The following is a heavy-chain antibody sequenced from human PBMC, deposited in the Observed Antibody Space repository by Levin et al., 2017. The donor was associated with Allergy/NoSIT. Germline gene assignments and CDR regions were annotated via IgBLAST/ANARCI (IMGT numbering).Heavy chain of an antibody. V-gene: IGHV5-51*01. J-gene: IGHJ3*02. CDR2: IYPDDSDT. Sequence: PGESLKISCKGSKDSFTNYWIVWVRQAPGQGLEWMGIIYPDDSDTRYSPSFQGQVTISADKSVTAAYVQWTSLKATDTAMYYCAGSTSYESHAFDIWGQGTMVTVSS. D-gene: IGHD2-2*01. CDR3: AGSTSYESHAFDI. CDR1: KDSFTNYW.